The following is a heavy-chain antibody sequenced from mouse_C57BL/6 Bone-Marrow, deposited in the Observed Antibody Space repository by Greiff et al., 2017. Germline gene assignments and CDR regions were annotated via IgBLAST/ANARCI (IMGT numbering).Heavy chain of an antibody. CDR1: GFNIKDDY. Sequence: QLQQSGAELVRPGASVKLSCTASGFNIKDDYMHWVKQRPEQGLEWIGWIDPENGDTEYASKFQGKAPITADTSSNTAYLQLSSLTSEDTAVYYCTTGAWFAYWGQGTLVTVSA. J-gene: IGHJ3*01. CDR2: IDPENGDT. CDR3: TTGAWFAY. V-gene: IGHV14-4*01.